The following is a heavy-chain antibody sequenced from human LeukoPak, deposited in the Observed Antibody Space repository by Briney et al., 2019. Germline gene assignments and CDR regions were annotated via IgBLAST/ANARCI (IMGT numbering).Heavy chain of an antibody. D-gene: IGHD3-10*01. Sequence: ASVKVSCKASGYTFTSDGISWVRQAPGQGLEWMGWISAYNGNTNYAQKLQGRVTMTTDTSTSTTYMELRSLRSDDTAVYYCAIDLEYGSGSYYDNWFDPWGQGTLVTVSS. J-gene: IGHJ5*02. CDR2: ISAYNGNT. CDR3: AIDLEYGSGSYYDNWFDP. CDR1: GYTFTSDG. V-gene: IGHV1-18*01.